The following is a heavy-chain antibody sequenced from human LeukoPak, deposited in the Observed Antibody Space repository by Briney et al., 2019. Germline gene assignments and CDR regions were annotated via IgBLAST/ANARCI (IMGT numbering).Heavy chain of an antibody. J-gene: IGHJ5*02. D-gene: IGHD3-10*01. Sequence: ASVKVSCKASGYTFTSYDINWVRQATGQGLEWMGWMNPNSGNTVYAQKFQGRVTMTRNTSISTAYMELSSLRSEDTAVYYCARGLTETQGLVIKSVLLWFGELSPWGQGTLVTVSS. CDR2: MNPNSGNT. V-gene: IGHV1-8*01. CDR1: GYTFTSYD. CDR3: ARGLTETQGLVIKSVLLWFGELSP.